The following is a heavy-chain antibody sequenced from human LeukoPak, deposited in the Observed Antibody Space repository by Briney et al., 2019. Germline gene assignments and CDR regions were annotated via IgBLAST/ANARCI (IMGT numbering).Heavy chain of an antibody. CDR1: GYTFTSYG. J-gene: IGHJ5*02. CDR2: ISAYNGNT. CDR3: ARDLASREWNMVLNWFDP. Sequence: ASVKVSCKASGYTFTSYGISWVRQAPGQGLEWMGWISAYNGNTNYAQKLQGRVTMTTDTSTSTAHMELRSLRSDDTAVYYRARDLASREWNMVLNWFDPWGQGTLVTVSS. V-gene: IGHV1-18*01. D-gene: IGHD2/OR15-2a*01.